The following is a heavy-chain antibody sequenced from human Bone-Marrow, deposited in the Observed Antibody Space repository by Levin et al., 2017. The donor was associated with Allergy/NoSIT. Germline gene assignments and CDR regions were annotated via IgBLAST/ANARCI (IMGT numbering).Heavy chain of an antibody. J-gene: IGHJ4*02. CDR3: AKTGPLYFDH. CDR2: IGTTADYT. V-gene: IGHV3-23*01. Sequence: GGSLRLSCTASGFSFSNHGMAWVSQAPGKGLECVSAIGTTADYTYYADSVKGRFTIFRHNSENTVYLQMSSLRAEDTALYYCAKTGPLYFDHWGQGTLVTVSS. CDR1: GFSFSNHG.